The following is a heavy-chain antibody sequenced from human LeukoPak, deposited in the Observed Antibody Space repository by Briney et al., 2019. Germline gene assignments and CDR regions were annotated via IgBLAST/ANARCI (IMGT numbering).Heavy chain of an antibody. J-gene: IGHJ4*02. CDR3: AKDWGYTTMVSYYFDY. CDR2: IWYDGNNK. D-gene: IGHD5-18*01. CDR1: GFTFSGYG. Sequence: GGTLRLSCAASGFTFSGYGMHWVRQAPDKGLEWVAVIWYDGNNKYYADSVKGRFTISRDNSKNTLYLQMNSLRVEDTAVYYCAKDWGYTTMVSYYFDYWGQGALVTVSS. V-gene: IGHV3-33*06.